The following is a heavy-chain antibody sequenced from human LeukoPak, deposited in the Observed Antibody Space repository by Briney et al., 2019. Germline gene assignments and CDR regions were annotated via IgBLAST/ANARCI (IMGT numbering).Heavy chain of an antibody. D-gene: IGHD6-13*01. CDR2: VYYSGNT. J-gene: IGHJ5*02. V-gene: IGHV4-39*01. CDR3: ARHGGQQLDL. Sequence: SETLSLTCTVSGGSISSSSYYWAWIRQPPGKGLEWIGSVYYSGNTYYSPSLESRLTISIDTSKNQFSLKLSSVTAADTAVYYCARHGGQQLDLWGQGTLVTVSS. CDR1: GGSISSSSYY.